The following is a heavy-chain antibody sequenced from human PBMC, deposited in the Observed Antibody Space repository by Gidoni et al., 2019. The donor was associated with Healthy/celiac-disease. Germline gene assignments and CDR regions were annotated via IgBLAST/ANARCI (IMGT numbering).Heavy chain of an antibody. V-gene: IGHV1-69*01. J-gene: IGHJ6*02. D-gene: IGHD2-15*01. Sequence: QVQLVQSGAEVKKPGSSVKVSCKASGGTFRSYAISWVRQAPGQGLEWMGGIIPIFGTANYAQKFQGRVTITADESTSTAYMELSSLRSEDTAVYYCARVPDCSGGSCYSRYYYYGMDVWGQGTTVTVSS. CDR3: ARVPDCSGGSCYSRYYYYGMDV. CDR1: GGTFRSYA. CDR2: IIPIFGTA.